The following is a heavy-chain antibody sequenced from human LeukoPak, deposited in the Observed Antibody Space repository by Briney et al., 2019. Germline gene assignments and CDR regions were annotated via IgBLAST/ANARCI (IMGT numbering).Heavy chain of an antibody. J-gene: IGHJ4*02. CDR3: AKALVSRAVTMIRGPKVGGFDY. V-gene: IGHV3-30*02. CDR1: GFTFSNYG. D-gene: IGHD3-10*01. Sequence: TGGSLRLSCAASGFTFSNYGMHWVRQAPGKGLEWVAFIRYDGSNKYYADSVKGRFTISRDNSKNTLYLRMNSLRAEDTAVYYCAKALVSRAVTMIRGPKVGGFDYWGQGTLVTVSS. CDR2: IRYDGSNK.